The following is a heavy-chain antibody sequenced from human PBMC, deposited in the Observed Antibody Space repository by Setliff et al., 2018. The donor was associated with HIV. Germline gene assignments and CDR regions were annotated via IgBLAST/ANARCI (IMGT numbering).Heavy chain of an antibody. V-gene: IGHV4-31*03. Sequence: KPSETLSLTCTVSGCSISSGGYYWSWIRQHPGKGLEWIGYMYHSGSTHYNPSLKSRVTISVDTSKKQLSLKLSSVTAADTAVYYCARDPAPSSSASYFQHWGQGTPVTVSS. CDR3: ARDPAPSSSASYFQH. D-gene: IGHD6-6*01. CDR1: GCSISSGGYY. J-gene: IGHJ1*01. CDR2: MYHSGST.